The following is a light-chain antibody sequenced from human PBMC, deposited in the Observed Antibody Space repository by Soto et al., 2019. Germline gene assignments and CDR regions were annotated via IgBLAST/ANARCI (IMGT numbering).Light chain of an antibody. CDR1: SSDVGGYNY. CDR2: DVS. J-gene: IGLJ2*01. CDR3: SSYTSSSTLE. V-gene: IGLV2-14*01. Sequence: QSVLTQPASVSGSPGQSITIFCTGTSSDVGGYNYVSWYQQHPGKAPKLMIYDVSNRPSGASNRFSGSKSGNTASLTISGLQAEDEADYYCSSYTSSSTLEFGGGTKLTVL.